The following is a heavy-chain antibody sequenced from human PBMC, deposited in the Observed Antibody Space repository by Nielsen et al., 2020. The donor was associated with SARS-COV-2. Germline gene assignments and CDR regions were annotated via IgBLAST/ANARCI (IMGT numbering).Heavy chain of an antibody. CDR1: GFTFSSYG. CDR2: ISYDGSNK. J-gene: IGHJ4*02. D-gene: IGHD6-13*01. Sequence: GESLKISCAASGFTFSSYGMHWVRQAPGKGLEWVAVISYDGSNKYYADSVKGRFTISRDNSKNTLYLQMNSLRAEDTAVYYCANNPQGIAAAGTLDYWGQGTLVTVSS. CDR3: ANNPQGIAAAGTLDY. V-gene: IGHV3-30*18.